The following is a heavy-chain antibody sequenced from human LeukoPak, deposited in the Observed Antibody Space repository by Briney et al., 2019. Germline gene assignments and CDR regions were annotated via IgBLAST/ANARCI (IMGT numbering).Heavy chain of an antibody. CDR2: IYYSGST. CDR1: GGSISSYY. V-gene: IGHV4-59*01. CDR3: ARAVVVVPADLYYFDY. D-gene: IGHD2-2*01. Sequence: SETLSLTCTVSGGSISSYYWSWIRQPPGKGLEWIGYIYYSGSTNYNPSLKSRVTISVDTSKNQFSLKLSSVTAADTAVYYCARAVVVVPADLYYFDYWGLGTLVTVSS. J-gene: IGHJ4*02.